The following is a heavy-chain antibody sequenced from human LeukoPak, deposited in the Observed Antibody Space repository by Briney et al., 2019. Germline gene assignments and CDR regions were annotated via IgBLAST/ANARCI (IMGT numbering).Heavy chain of an antibody. CDR1: GFTFSSYA. J-gene: IGHJ2*01. CDR2: ISYDGSNK. V-gene: IGHV3-30*04. D-gene: IGHD6-13*01. CDR3: ARDPSSSWYQFVDLRGYFDL. Sequence: GRSLRPSCAASGFTFSSYAMHWVRQAPGKGLEWVAVISYDGSNKYYADSVKGRFTISRDNSKNTPYLQMNSLRAEDTAVYYCARDPSSSWYQFVDLRGYFDLWGRGTLVTVSS.